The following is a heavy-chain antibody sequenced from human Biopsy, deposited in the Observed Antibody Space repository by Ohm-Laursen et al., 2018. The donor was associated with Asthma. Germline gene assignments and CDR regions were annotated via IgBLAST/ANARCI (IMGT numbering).Heavy chain of an antibody. D-gene: IGHD2-2*01. V-gene: IGHV1-69*13. CDR1: GGTFNTYV. J-gene: IGHJ4*02. Sequence: SVKVSCKSLGGTFNTYVIGWVRQAPGQGLEWMGGINSVLGTTTYPQKFQDRVTITADDSTSTVYMELSSLRSEDTAVYYCARKAGSCISRTCYSLDFRGQGTLVTVSS. CDR3: ARKAGSCISRTCYSLDF. CDR2: INSVLGTT.